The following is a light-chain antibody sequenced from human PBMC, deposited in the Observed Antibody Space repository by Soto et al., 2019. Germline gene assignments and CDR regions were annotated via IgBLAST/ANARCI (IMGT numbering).Light chain of an antibody. J-gene: IGLJ2*01. CDR1: TGAVTSGHY. Sequence: QAVVTQEPSLTVSPGGTVTLTCGSSTGAVTSGHYPYWFQQKPGQAPKTLIYDTTNKHSWSPARFSGSLLGGKAALPLSGAHPEDEADYYCFLVYSGIVVFGVGTKLTVL. V-gene: IGLV7-46*01. CDR2: DTT. CDR3: FLVYSGIVV.